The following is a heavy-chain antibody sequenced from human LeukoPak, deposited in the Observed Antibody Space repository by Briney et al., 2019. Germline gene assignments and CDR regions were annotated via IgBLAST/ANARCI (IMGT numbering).Heavy chain of an antibody. CDR2: ISSSSSYI. D-gene: IGHD3-10*01. CDR1: GFTFSSYS. CDR3: ARDGSGMTYYYGSGSSNEYYAMDV. V-gene: IGHV3-21*01. J-gene: IGHJ6*04. Sequence: GGSLRLSCAASGFTFSSYSMNWVRQAPGKGLEWVSSISSSSSYIYYADSVKGRFTISRDNAKNSLYLQMNSLRAEDTAVYYCARDGSGMTYYYGSGSSNEYYAMDVWGKGTTVTVSS.